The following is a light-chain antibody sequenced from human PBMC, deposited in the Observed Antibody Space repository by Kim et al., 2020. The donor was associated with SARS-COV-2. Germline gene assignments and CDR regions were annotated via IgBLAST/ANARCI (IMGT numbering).Light chain of an antibody. CDR2: DVI. Sequence: GQANTSSCTGTSSDVVAYNYGFWYQQHTDKAPNRIIYDVIKRPSGGSNRFSGSKSGNAASLTISGLQAEDEADYYCTSFTHSFTYVFGTGTKVTVL. CDR1: SSDVVAYNY. CDR3: TSFTHSFTYV. J-gene: IGLJ1*01. V-gene: IGLV2-14*04.